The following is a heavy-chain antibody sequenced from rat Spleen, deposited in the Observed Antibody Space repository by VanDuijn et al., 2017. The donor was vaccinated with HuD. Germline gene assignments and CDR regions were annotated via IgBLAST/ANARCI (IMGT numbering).Heavy chain of an antibody. CDR1: GFTFSDFG. D-gene: IGHD1-11*01. Sequence: EVQLVETGGGLVQPGRSLKVSCAASGFTFSDFGMAWVRQSPKKGLEWVATIIYDGSSTYYRDSVKGRFTISRDNAKSTLYLKMDSLRSEDTATYYCARQGGYTSYVIDAGGQGASVTVSS. CDR3: ARQGGYTSYVIDA. CDR2: IIYDGSST. V-gene: IGHV5-29*01. J-gene: IGHJ4*01.